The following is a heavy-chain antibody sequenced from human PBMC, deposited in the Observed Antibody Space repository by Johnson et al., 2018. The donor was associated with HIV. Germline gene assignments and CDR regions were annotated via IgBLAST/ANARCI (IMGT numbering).Heavy chain of an antibody. CDR2: ISYDGSNK. D-gene: IGHD6-13*01. CDR3: AKDDGYQLVPGAFDI. J-gene: IGHJ3*02. Sequence: QVQLVESGGGVVQPGRSLRLSCAASGFTFSSHAMHWVRQAPGKGLEWVAVISYDGSNKYYADSVKGRFTISRDNSKNTLYLQMNSLRAEDTAVYYCAKDDGYQLVPGAFDIWGQGTMVTVSS. CDR1: GFTFSSHA. V-gene: IGHV3-30*04.